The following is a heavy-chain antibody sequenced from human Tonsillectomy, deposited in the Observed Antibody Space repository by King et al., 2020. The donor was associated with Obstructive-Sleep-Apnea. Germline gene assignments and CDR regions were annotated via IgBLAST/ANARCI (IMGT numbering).Heavy chain of an antibody. J-gene: IGHJ4*02. Sequence: QLQEAGPGLVKPSETLSLTCTVSGGSISRHHWSWVQQPPGEGLEWIGHIYYSGSTNYNPSPQSRGTMSVDTSKNQFPLKLSSVTAADTAVYYCARGRGYGYNYWGQGTLVIVSS. CDR1: GGSISRHH. D-gene: IGHD5-12*01. CDR2: IYYSGST. CDR3: ARGRGYGYNY. V-gene: IGHV4-59*11.